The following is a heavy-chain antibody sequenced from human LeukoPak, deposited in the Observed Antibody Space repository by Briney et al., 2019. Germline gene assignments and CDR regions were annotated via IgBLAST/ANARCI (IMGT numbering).Heavy chain of an antibody. D-gene: IGHD1-1*01. CDR2: SYPGDSDT. V-gene: IGHV5-51*01. Sequence: GEDLMLSCKGVGYSYTSYWLGWGRQMPGRGLEWMGISYPGDSDTRYSPSFQGQLTISADKSISTAYQQWSSLNASDPAMYYCARQNWNDVDYFDYWGQGTLVTVSS. CDR1: GYSYTSYW. J-gene: IGHJ4*02. CDR3: ARQNWNDVDYFDY.